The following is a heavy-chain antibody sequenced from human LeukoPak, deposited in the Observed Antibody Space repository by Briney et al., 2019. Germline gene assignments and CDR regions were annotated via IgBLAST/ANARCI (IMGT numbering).Heavy chain of an antibody. J-gene: IGHJ4*02. CDR3: AKDGRYDSSGYGYIDY. Sequence: GRSLRLSCAASGFTFDDYAMHWVRQAPGEGLEWVSGVSWNSGSVGYADSVKGRFTISRDNAKNSLYLQMNSLRAEDTALYYCAKDGRYDSSGYGYIDYWGQGTLVTVSS. CDR1: GFTFDDYA. CDR2: VSWNSGSV. D-gene: IGHD3-22*01. V-gene: IGHV3-9*01.